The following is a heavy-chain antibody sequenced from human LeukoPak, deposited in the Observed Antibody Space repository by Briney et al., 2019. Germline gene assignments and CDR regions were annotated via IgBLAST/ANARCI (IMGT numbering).Heavy chain of an antibody. D-gene: IGHD6-19*01. V-gene: IGHV4-59*01. CDR3: ARDRGSGWYQATYYFDY. J-gene: IGHJ4*02. CDR2: IYYSGST. Sequence: SETLSLTCTVSGGSISSYYWSWIRQPPGKGLEWIGYIYYSGSTNYNPSLKSRVTISVDTSKNQFSLKLSSVTAADTAVYYCARDRGSGWYQATYYFDYWGQGTLVTVSS. CDR1: GGSISSYY.